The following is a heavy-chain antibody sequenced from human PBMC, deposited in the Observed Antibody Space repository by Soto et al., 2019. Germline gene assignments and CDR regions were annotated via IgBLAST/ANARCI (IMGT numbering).Heavy chain of an antibody. J-gene: IGHJ3*02. D-gene: IGHD3-16*01. Sequence: GGSLRLSCAASGFRFSNYGVSWVRQAPGKGLEWVSSIGGRAGNTYYADSVKGRFTISRDNSKNTLYLQMNSLRADDTAVYYCAKGGTYLEAFDIWGQGTVVTVSS. CDR1: GFRFSNYG. CDR2: IGGRAGNT. V-gene: IGHV3-23*01. CDR3: AKGGTYLEAFDI.